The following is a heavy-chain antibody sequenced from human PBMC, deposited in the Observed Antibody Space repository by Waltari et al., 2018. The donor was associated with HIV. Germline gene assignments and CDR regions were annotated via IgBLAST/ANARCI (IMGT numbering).Heavy chain of an antibody. CDR3: ARGLSYFDGKPLPWYLDL. CDR1: GFSLHSSS. J-gene: IGHJ2*01. CDR2: MGTTPTAR. D-gene: IGHD3-9*01. V-gene: IGHV3-48*02. Sequence: GGGSMQLGGSLRRSCVASGFSLHSSSVNRLCQTPGKPLEWVSYMGTTPTARYYEDSVRDRFTVFADKTKQSVYLQISNLQDEDSAVYYCARGLSYFDGKPLPWYLDLWGRGSRVTVAS.